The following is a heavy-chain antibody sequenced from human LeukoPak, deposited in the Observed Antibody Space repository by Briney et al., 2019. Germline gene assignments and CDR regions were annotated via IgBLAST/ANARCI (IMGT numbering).Heavy chain of an antibody. J-gene: IGHJ6*03. D-gene: IGHD3-10*01. CDR2: IHYSGST. V-gene: IGHV4-39*01. CDR1: GGSISSSIYF. Sequence: SETLSLTCTVSGGSISSSIYFWGWIRQPPGKGLERIGSIHYSGSTYHDPSLKSRVTVSLDTSKNQFSLKLSSVTATDTAVYYCARQLYSSGSYYAPMDVWGKGTTVTISS. CDR3: ARQLYSSGSYYAPMDV.